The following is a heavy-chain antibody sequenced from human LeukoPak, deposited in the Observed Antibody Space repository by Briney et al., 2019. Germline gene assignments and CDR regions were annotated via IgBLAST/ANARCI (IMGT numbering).Heavy chain of an antibody. V-gene: IGHV3-23*01. D-gene: IGHD2-15*01. Sequence: GGSLRLSCAASGFTFSSNAMNWVRQAPGKGLEWVSTISGSAGETYYADSLKGRFTISRDNSKNTLYLQMNNLRAEDTAVYYCARVKDTSYGMDVWGQGTTLTVSS. CDR3: ARVKDTSYGMDV. CDR1: GFTFSSNA. J-gene: IGHJ6*02. CDR2: ISGSAGET.